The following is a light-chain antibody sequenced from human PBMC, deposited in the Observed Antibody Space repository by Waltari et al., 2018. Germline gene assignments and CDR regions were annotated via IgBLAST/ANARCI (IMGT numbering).Light chain of an antibody. CDR3: QQYDSYSGT. CDR2: KAS. V-gene: IGKV1-5*03. J-gene: IGKJ1*01. CDR1: QSISSW. Sequence: DIQMTQSPSTLSASVGDRVTITCRASQSISSWLAWYQQKPGKAPKLLIYKASSLESGVTSRFSGSGSGTDFTLTISSLQPDDFATYYCQQYDSYSGTFDQGTKVEIK.